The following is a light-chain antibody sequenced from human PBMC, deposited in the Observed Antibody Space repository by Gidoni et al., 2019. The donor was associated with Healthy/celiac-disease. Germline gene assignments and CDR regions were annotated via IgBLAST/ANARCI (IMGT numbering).Light chain of an antibody. Sequence: EIALTQSPGTLSLSPGERATPSCRASQRVSSSYLAWYQQKPGQAPRLLIYGASSRATGIPDRFSGSGSGTDFTLTISRLGPEDFAVYYCQQYGSSPPACSFGQGTKLEIK. V-gene: IGKV3-20*01. J-gene: IGKJ2*04. CDR3: QQYGSSPPACS. CDR2: GAS. CDR1: QRVSSSY.